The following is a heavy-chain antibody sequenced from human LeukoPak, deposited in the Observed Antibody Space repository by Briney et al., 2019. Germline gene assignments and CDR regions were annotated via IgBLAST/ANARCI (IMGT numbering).Heavy chain of an antibody. CDR1: GFTFSSYW. CDR3: ARGDFNDYGDYVDAFEI. CDR2: IKPDGSEK. V-gene: IGHV3-7*01. D-gene: IGHD4-17*01. Sequence: GGSLRLSCAASGFTFSSYWMSWVRQAPGKGLEWVANIKPDGSEKYCVDSVKGRFTISRDNAKKSLYLQMNSLRAEDTAVYYCARGDFNDYGDYVDAFEIWGQGTMATVSA. J-gene: IGHJ3*02.